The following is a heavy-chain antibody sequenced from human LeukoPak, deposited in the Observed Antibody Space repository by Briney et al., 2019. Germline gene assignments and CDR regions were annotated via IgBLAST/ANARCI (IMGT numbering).Heavy chain of an antibody. CDR1: GVSFDDDY. V-gene: IGHV4-34*01. CDR2: INHSGYT. CDR3: TRMTAGHDY. J-gene: IGHJ4*02. D-gene: IGHD2-21*02. Sequence: SETLSLTFAVSGVSFDDDYWSWVRQTPGKGLEWIGEINHSGYTNDSPPLKSRVTLSIDTSRKQFSLNLRSVTVADTGIYYCTRMTAGHDYWGQGTLVTVSS.